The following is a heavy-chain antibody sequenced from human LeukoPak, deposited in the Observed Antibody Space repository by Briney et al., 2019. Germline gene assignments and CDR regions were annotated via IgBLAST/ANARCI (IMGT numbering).Heavy chain of an antibody. V-gene: IGHV3-53*01. D-gene: IGHD5-18*01. Sequence: GGSLRLSCAASGFTVSSTYMNWVREAPGKGLEWVSVIYSGGSTNYADYVKGRFTISRDNSKNTLFLLLNSLRAEDTAVYYCIYGYTLDFWGQGTLVTVSS. CDR3: IYGYTLDF. CDR1: GFTVSSTY. CDR2: IYSGGST. J-gene: IGHJ4*02.